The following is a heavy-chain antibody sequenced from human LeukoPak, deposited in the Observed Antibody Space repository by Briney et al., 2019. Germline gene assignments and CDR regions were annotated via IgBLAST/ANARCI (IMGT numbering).Heavy chain of an antibody. D-gene: IGHD3-3*01. CDR3: ATPSGSFWSGNSDPHFFNY. V-gene: IGHV3-30*04. Sequence: GGSLRLSCAVSGFTFSSYTMHWVRQDPGKGLEWVAVISYDGRNEYYADSRKGRFTTSRDNSKTILYLQVNSLRAEDTAVYYCATPSGSFWSGNSDPHFFNYWGQGTMVTVSS. CDR1: GFTFSSYT. CDR2: ISYDGRNE. J-gene: IGHJ4*02.